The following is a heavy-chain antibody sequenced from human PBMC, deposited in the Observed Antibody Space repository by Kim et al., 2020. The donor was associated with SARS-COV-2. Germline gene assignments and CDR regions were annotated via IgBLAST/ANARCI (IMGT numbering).Heavy chain of an antibody. V-gene: IGHV4-39*01. CDR3: ARRIVVVPAAAFLGAFDI. D-gene: IGHD2-2*01. J-gene: IGHJ3*02. Sequence: SETLSLTCTVSGGSISSSSYYWGWIRQPPGKGLEWIGSIYYSGSTYYNPSLKSRVTISVDTSKNQFSLKLSSVTAADTAVYYCARRIVVVPAAAFLGAFDIWGQGTMVTVSS. CDR2: IYYSGST. CDR1: GGSISSSSYY.